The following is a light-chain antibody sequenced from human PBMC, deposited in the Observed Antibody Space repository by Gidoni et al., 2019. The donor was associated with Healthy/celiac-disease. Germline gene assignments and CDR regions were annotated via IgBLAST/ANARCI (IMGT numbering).Light chain of an antibody. CDR3: QQSYSTPQT. J-gene: IGKJ1*01. CDR2: AAS. Sequence: DIQMTQSPSSLSASVGDRVTITCRASQSISSYLNWYQQKPGKAPKLLIYAASSLQSEVPSRCSGSGSGTDFTLTISSLQPEDFATYYCQQSYSTPQTFGQGTKVEIK. V-gene: IGKV1-39*01. CDR1: QSISSY.